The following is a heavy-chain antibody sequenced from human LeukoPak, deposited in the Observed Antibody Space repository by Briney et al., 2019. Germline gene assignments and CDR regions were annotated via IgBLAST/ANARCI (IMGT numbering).Heavy chain of an antibody. CDR1: GFTFDDYA. J-gene: IGHJ6*03. CDR2: ISWDGGST. V-gene: IGHV3-43D*03. D-gene: IGHD6-13*01. Sequence: GGSLRLSCAASGFTFDDYAMHWVRQAPGKGLEWVSLISWDGGSTYYADSVKGRFTISRDNSKNTLYLQMNSLRAEDTAVYYCARNWEIAEFYYYYYMDVWGKGTTVTISS. CDR3: ARNWEIAEFYYYYYMDV.